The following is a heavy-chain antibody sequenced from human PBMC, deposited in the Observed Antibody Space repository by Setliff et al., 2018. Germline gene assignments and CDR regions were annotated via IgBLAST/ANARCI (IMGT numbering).Heavy chain of an antibody. CDR1: GYPISRGFY. J-gene: IGHJ4*02. CDR3: ARAAARAEYSDTSAYLPFDF. V-gene: IGHV4-38-2*02. Sequence: PSETLSLTCTVSGYPISRGFYWGWIRQSPGKGLEWIGSVYHSGSSYQNPSLRSRIAVSVDTSKNQFSLRLNSGTAADTAVYFCARAAARAEYSDTSAYLPFDFWGVGTLVTVSS. CDR2: VYHSGSS. D-gene: IGHD3-16*01.